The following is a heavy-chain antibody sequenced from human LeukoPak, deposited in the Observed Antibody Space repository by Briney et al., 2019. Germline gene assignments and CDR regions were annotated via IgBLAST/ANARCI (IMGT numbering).Heavy chain of an antibody. J-gene: IGHJ4*02. D-gene: IGHD4-17*01. Sequence: SQTLSLTCTVSGGSISSGSYYWSWIRQPAGKGLGWIGRIYTSGSTNYNPSLKSRVTISVDTSKNQFSLKLSSVTAADTAVYYCSATTVTTLTLHWYYWGQGTLVTVSS. V-gene: IGHV4-61*02. CDR2: IYTSGST. CDR3: SATTVTTLTLHWYY. CDR1: GGSISSGSYY.